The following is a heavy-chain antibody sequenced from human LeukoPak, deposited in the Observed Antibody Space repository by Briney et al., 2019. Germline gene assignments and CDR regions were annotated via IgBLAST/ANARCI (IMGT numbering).Heavy chain of an antibody. V-gene: IGHV3-20*04. CDR2: INWNGGRS. D-gene: IGHD3-22*01. Sequence: GCLRLSCEASGFTFAEYGMSSGCQVPREGLERVSGINWNGGRSAYADSVEGRFTISRDRAKNSLYLQMNSLRAEDTALYYCARSGDYYDSDGAISSAFDIWGQGTMVTVSS. J-gene: IGHJ3*02. CDR3: ARSGDYYDSDGAISSAFDI. CDR1: GFTFAEYG.